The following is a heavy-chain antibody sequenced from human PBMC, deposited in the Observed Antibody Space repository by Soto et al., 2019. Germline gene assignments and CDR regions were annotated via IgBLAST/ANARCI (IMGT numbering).Heavy chain of an antibody. CDR2: INPNSGGT. CDR3: ARGGDATAAMGRGDYYGMDV. Sequence: ASVKVSCKASGYTFTGYYMHWVRQAPGQGLEWMGWINPNSGGTNYAQKFQGWVTMTRDTSISTAYMELSRLRSDDTAVYYCARGGDATAAMGRGDYYGMDVGGQGTRVTVS. J-gene: IGHJ6*02. D-gene: IGHD2-2*01. V-gene: IGHV1-2*04. CDR1: GYTFTGYY.